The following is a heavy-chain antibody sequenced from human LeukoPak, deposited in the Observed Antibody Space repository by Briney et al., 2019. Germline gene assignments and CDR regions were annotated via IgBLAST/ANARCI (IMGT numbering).Heavy chain of an antibody. J-gene: IGHJ6*03. V-gene: IGHV1-2*02. CDR2: INPNSGGT. CDR3: ARVVRFHYYMDV. Sequence: GASVKVSCKASGGTFSSYAISWVRQAPGQGLEWMGWINPNSGGTNYAQKFQGRVTMTRDTSISTAYMELSRLRSDDTAVYYCARVVRFHYYMDVWGKGTTVTVSS. CDR1: GGTFSSYA. D-gene: IGHD3-3*01.